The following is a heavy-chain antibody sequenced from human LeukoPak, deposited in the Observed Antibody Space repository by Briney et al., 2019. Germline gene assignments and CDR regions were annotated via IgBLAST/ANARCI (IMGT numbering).Heavy chain of an antibody. D-gene: IGHD3-9*01. V-gene: IGHV3-23*01. CDR2: ISGSGGST. Sequence: GGTLRLSCAASGFTFSNYGMSWVRQAPGKGLEWVSAISGSGGSTCYADSVKGRFTISRDNSKNTLYLQMNSLRAEDTAVYYCAKCILTGYYKGYMDVWGKGTTVTISS. CDR1: GFTFSNYG. CDR3: AKCILTGYYKGYMDV. J-gene: IGHJ6*03.